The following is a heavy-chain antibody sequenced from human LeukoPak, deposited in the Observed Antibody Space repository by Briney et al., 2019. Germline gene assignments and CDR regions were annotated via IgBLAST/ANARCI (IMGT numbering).Heavy chain of an antibody. CDR1: GFTFDDYG. Sequence: GGSLRLSCAASGFTFDDYGMSWVRQAPGKGLEWVSGINWNGGSTGYADSVKGRFTISRDNAKNSLYLQMNSLRAEDTALYYCAKAQYYYDSSGSYFDYWGQGTLVTVSS. CDR2: INWNGGST. V-gene: IGHV3-20*04. J-gene: IGHJ4*02. D-gene: IGHD3-22*01. CDR3: AKAQYYYDSSGSYFDY.